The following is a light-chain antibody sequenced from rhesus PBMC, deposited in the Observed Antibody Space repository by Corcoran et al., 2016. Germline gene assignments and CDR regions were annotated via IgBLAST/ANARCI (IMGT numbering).Light chain of an antibody. CDR3: MQSTKDPYS. V-gene: IGKV2S2*01. J-gene: IGKJ2*01. CDR2: QVT. Sequence: DIVMTQTPLSLPVTPGEPASISCRSSQSLLHSNGNTYLDWYLQKSGQSPRLLIYQVTNRKSGGPDRVSGSGSGKDFTLKSSRVEPRDVGVYYCMQSTKDPYSFGQGTKVEIK. CDR1: QSLLHSNGNTY.